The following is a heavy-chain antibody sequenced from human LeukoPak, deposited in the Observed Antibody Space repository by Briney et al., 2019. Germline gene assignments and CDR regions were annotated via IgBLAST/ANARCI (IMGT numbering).Heavy chain of an antibody. V-gene: IGHV3-7*01. CDR3: ARGWGYYDFWSGYYAGLL. CDR2: IKQDGREK. D-gene: IGHD3-3*01. Sequence: GGSLRLSCAASGFTFSSYWMSWVRQAPGKGLEWVANIKQDGREKYYVDSVKGRFTISRENAKNSLYLQMNSLRAEDTAVYYCARGWGYYDFWSGYYAGLLWGQGTLVTVSS. CDR1: GFTFSSYW. J-gene: IGHJ4*02.